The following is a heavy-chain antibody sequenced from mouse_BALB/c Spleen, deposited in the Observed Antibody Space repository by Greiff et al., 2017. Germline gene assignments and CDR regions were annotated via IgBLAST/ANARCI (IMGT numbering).Heavy chain of an antibody. CDR2: IWSGGST. CDR1: GFSLTSYV. J-gene: IGHJ1*01. Sequence: VQLQQSGPGLVQPSQSLSITCTVSGFSLTSYVVHWVRQSPGKGLEWLGVIWSGGSTDYNAAFISRLSISKDNSKSQVFFKMNSLQANDTAIYYCARGNWDWYFDVWGAGTTVTVSS. CDR3: ARGNWDWYFDV. D-gene: IGHD4-1*01. V-gene: IGHV2-2*02.